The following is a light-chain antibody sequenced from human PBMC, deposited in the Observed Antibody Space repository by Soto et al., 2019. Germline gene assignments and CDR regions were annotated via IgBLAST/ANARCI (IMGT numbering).Light chain of an antibody. CDR1: RSLLHSNGDTY. CDR2: FAS. CDR3: MQDLEDPST. V-gene: IGKV2-28*01. Sequence: DTEMTQSPLSLPVTPGEPASISCRSSRSLLHSNGDTYLDWILQKPGQSPQLLIPFASNRASGVPDRFSGSGSGTDFTLKISRVQAEDVGVYYCMQDLEDPSTFGQGTKLEIK. J-gene: IGKJ2*01.